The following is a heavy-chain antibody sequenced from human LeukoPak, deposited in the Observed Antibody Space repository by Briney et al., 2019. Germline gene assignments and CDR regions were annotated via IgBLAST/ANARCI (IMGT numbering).Heavy chain of an antibody. CDR1: GGSFSGYY. Sequence: SETLSLTCAVYGGSFSGYYWSWIRQPPGKGLEWIGEINHSGSTYYNPSLKSRVTISVDTSKNQSSLKLSSVTAADTAVYYCARTEGATLTDAFDIWGQGTMVTVSS. D-gene: IGHD1-26*01. V-gene: IGHV4-34*01. CDR3: ARTEGATLTDAFDI. CDR2: INHSGST. J-gene: IGHJ3*02.